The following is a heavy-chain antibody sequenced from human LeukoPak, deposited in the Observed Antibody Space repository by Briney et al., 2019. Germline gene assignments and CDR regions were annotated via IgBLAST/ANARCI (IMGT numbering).Heavy chain of an antibody. Sequence: SETLSLTCTVSGGSISSYYWSWIRQPPGKGLEWIGYIFYSGSTNYNPSLKSRVTISVDTSKNQFSLKLSSVTAADTAVYYCARVYYSNSYDYWYFDLWGRAPWSLSPQ. V-gene: IGHV4-59*01. CDR2: IFYSGST. J-gene: IGHJ2*01. CDR3: ARVYYSNSYDYWYFDL. CDR1: GGSISSYY. D-gene: IGHD6-13*01.